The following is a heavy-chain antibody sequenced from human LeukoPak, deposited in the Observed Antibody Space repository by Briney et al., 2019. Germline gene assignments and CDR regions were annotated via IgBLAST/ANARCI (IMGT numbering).Heavy chain of an antibody. J-gene: IGHJ5*02. D-gene: IGHD2-15*01. CDR3: AKQWSGGSALYWFDP. V-gene: IGHV3-30*02. Sequence: GGSLRLSCAASGFTFSSYGLHWVRQAPGKGLEWVAFIRYDGINKYYPDSVKGRFTISRDNSRNTLYLQMNSLRGEDTAVYYCAKQWSGGSALYWFDPWGQGTLVTVSS. CDR2: IRYDGINK. CDR1: GFTFSSYG.